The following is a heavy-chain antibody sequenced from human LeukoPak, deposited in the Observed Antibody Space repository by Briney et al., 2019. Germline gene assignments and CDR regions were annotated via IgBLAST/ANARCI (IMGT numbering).Heavy chain of an antibody. CDR1: GFTFSNYG. J-gene: IGHJ4*02. D-gene: IGHD6-19*01. V-gene: IGHV3-33*01. Sequence: PGRSLRLSCAASGFTFSNYGMHWVRHAPGAGLEWVAVIWYDGSNKYYADSVKGRFTISRDTSKNTLYLQMNSLRAEDTAMYYCSRDSNIAVALDNWGQGTLVTVSS. CDR2: IWYDGSNK. CDR3: SRDSNIAVALDN.